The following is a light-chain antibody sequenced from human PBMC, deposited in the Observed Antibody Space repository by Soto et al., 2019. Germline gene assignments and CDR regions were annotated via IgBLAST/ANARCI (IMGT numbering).Light chain of an antibody. J-gene: IGKJ5*01. Sequence: QMNKSAAAVAAYVGDRVRITCRASQGISSWLAWYQQKPGKAPKLLIYAASSLQSGVPSRFSGSGSGTDFTLTISSLQPEDFATYYCQQANSCPITFGQGTLLAI. CDR1: QGISSW. CDR2: AAS. CDR3: QQANSCPIT. V-gene: IGKV1-12*01.